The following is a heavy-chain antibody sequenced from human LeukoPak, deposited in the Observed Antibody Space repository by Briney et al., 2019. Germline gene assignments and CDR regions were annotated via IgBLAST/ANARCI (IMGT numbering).Heavy chain of an antibody. D-gene: IGHD3-10*01. CDR2: IYSGGST. CDR1: GFTVSSNY. Sequence: GGSLRLSCAASGFTVSSNYMSWVRQAPGKGLEWVSVIYSGGSTYYADSVKGRFTISRRNSKNTLYLQMNSLRAEDTAVYYCASSLLVRGVMDYWGQGTLVTVSS. V-gene: IGHV3-53*04. CDR3: ASSLLVRGVMDY. J-gene: IGHJ4*02.